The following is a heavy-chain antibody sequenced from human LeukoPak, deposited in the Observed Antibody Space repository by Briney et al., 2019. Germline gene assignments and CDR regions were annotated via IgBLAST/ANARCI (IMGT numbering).Heavy chain of an antibody. V-gene: IGHV4-4*07. J-gene: IGHJ4*02. CDR3: ARVAFLDYGDFFDY. CDR2: IYNSGST. Sequence: SETLSLTCSVSGGSISNYYWNWIRQPAGKGLEWIGHIYNSGSTNYNPSLKSRVTMSVDTSKNQFFLKLSSVTAADTAVYYCARVAFLDYGDFFDYWGQGTLVTVSS. D-gene: IGHD4-17*01. CDR1: GGSISNYY.